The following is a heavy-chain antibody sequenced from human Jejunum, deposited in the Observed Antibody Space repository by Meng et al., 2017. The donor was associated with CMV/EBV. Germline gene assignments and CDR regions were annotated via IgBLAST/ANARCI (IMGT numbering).Heavy chain of an antibody. CDR3: AKGGASPPGNWFDS. V-gene: IGHV1-3*01. J-gene: IGHJ5*01. Sequence: ASGYTFTNHAMHWVRQAPGQRLEWMGWINAVNGKTKYSQKFQGRVTFSSDTSASTGYMELSSLRSEDTAAFYCAKGGASPPGNWFDSWGQGTLVTVSS. D-gene: IGHD2-2*01. CDR1: GYTFTNHA. CDR2: INAVNGKT.